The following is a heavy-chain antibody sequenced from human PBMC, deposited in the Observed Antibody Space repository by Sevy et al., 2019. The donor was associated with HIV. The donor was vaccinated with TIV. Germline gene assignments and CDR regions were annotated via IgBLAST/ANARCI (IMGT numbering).Heavy chain of an antibody. J-gene: IGHJ4*02. CDR3: ARGGGYSYGPNGLDY. D-gene: IGHD5-18*01. CDR1: GGSISSYY. CDR2: IYYGGST. V-gene: IGHV4-59*01. Sequence: SETLSLTCTVSGGSISSYYWSWIRQPPGKGLEWIGYIYYGGSTNYNPSLKSRVTISVDTSKNQFSLKLSSVTAADTAVYYCARGGGYSYGPNGLDYWGQGTLVTVSS.